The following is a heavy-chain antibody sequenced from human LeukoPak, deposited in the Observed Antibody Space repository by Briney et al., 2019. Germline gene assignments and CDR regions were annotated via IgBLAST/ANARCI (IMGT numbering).Heavy chain of an antibody. CDR1: GYTFTSCG. CDR2: ISAYNGNT. J-gene: IGHJ6*02. V-gene: IGHV1-18*01. D-gene: IGHD6-13*01. Sequence: GASVKVSCKASGYTFTSCGISWVRQAPGQGLEWMGWISAYNGNTNYAQKLQGRVTMTTDTSTSTAYMELRSLRSDDTAVYYCARTSTKKYSSSWYRNYYYGMDVWGQGTTVTVSS. CDR3: ARTSTKKYSSSWYRNYYYGMDV.